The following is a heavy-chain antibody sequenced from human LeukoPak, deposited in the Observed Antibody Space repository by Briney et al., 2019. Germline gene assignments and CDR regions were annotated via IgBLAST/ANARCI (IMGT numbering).Heavy chain of an antibody. Sequence: PSETLSLTCTVSGYSISTGYYWGWIRQPPGKGLEWIGSIYHSGSTYYNPSLKSRVTISVDTSKNQFSLKLSSVIAADTAVYYCAGDYYDSGSYRENWFDPWGQGTLVTVSS. CDR3: AGDYYDSGSYRENWFDP. D-gene: IGHD3-10*01. CDR2: IYHSGST. CDR1: GYSISTGYY. V-gene: IGHV4-38-2*02. J-gene: IGHJ5*02.